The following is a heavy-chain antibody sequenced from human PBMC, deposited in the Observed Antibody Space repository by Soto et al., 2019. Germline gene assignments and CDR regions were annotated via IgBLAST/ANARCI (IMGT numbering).Heavy chain of an antibody. J-gene: IGHJ5*02. CDR2: IYATGAT. V-gene: IGHV4-4*07. CDR1: GASISGFY. CDR3: VRDGAKTLRDWFDP. D-gene: IGHD1-26*01. Sequence: PSETLSLTCTVSGASISGFYWSWIRKSAGKGLEWIGRIYATGATDYNPSLKSRIMMSVDTSKKQFSLKLRSVTAADTAVYYCVRDGAKTLRDWFDPWGQGISVTVSS.